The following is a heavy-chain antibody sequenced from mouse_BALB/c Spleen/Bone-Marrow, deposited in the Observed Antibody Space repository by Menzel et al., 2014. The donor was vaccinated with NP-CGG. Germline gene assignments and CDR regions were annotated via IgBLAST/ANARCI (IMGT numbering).Heavy chain of an antibody. CDR2: INPDSSTI. CDR1: GFDFSRYW. CDR3: ARLSYYGRFAY. Sequence: DVKLQESGGGLVQPGGSLKLSCAASGFDFSRYWMSWVRQAPGKGLKWIGEINPDSSTINYTPSLKDKFIISRDNAKNTLYLQMSTVRSEDTALYYCARLSYYGRFAYWGQGTLVTVSA. V-gene: IGHV4-1*02. D-gene: IGHD1-1*01. J-gene: IGHJ3*01.